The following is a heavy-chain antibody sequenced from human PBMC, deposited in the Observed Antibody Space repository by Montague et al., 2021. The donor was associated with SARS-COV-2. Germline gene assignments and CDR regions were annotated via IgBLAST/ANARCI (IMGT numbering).Heavy chain of an antibody. CDR3: ARDRSRAFCEGASCYSENWFAP. V-gene: IGHV4-34*01. CDR1: GGSFSGYY. D-gene: IGHD2-2*01. CDR2: INHSGTT. J-gene: IGHJ5*02. Sequence: SETLSLTCAVYGGSFSGYYWTWIRQSPGKGLEWIAEINHSGTTNYNFNPSLRSRVTISVDTSKSQFSLKLSSVTAADTAMYYCARDRSRAFCEGASCYSENWFAPGGQGTRGTVSS.